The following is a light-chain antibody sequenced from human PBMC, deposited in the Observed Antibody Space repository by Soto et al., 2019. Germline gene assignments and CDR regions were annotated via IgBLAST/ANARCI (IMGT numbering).Light chain of an antibody. J-gene: IGLJ3*02. CDR2: DVS. CDR3: SSYTTSSTRV. CDR1: SSDVGSYNY. V-gene: IGLV2-14*01. Sequence: QSVLTQPASVSGSPGQSITISCTGTSSDVGSYNYVSWYQQHPAKAPKLMIYDVSNRPSEVSNRFSGSKSGNTASLTISGLQSEDDADYYCSSYTTSSTRVFGGGTKLTVL.